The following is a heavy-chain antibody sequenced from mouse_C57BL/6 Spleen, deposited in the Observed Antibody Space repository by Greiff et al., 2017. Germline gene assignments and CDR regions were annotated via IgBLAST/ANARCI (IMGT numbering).Heavy chain of an antibody. Sequence: VQLQQSGPELVKPGASVKISCKASGYAFSSSWMNWVKQRPGKGLEWIGRIYPGDGDTNYNGKFKGKATLTADKSSSTAYMQHSSLTSEDAAVYFCASSHFDYWGKGTTLTVSS. CDR1: GYAFSSSW. V-gene: IGHV1-82*01. CDR2: IYPGDGDT. J-gene: IGHJ2*01. CDR3: ASSHFDY.